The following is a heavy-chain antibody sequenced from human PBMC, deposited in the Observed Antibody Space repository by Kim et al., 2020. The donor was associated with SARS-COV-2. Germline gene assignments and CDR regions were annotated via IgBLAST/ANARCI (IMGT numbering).Heavy chain of an antibody. J-gene: IGHJ4*02. D-gene: IGHD3-3*01. CDR3: ASDGGLDYNFWSRFRAGGLFDH. CDR1: GSNFRSYG. V-gene: IGHV3-33*01. CDR2: IWYDGSHT. Sequence: WGSLRLSCAASGSNFRSYGMHWVRQAPGKGLESVAVIWYDGSHTYYADSVKGRFTISRDNSKNTLYLQMNSLRAEDTAVYYCASDGGLDYNFWSRFRAGGLFDHWRQETLVTVSS.